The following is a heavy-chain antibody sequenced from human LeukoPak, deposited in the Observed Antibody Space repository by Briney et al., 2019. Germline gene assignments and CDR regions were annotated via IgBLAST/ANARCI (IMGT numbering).Heavy chain of an antibody. V-gene: IGHV4-39*06. J-gene: IGHJ5*02. Sequence: SETLSLTCTVSGGSIRSSSHYWGWIRQPPGKGLEWIGSIYYSGSTYYNPSLKSRITISIDTSKNQFALRLSSVTAADTAVYYCVGDSSSWTSWFDPWGQGTLVAVSS. CDR2: IYYSGST. CDR3: VGDSSSWTSWFDP. D-gene: IGHD6-13*01. CDR1: GGSIRSSSHY.